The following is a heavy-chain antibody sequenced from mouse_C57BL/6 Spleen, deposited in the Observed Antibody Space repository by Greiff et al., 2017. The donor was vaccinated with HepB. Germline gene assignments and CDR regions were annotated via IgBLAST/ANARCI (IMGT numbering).Heavy chain of an antibody. J-gene: IGHJ3*01. CDR3: ARSRYGSSFWLAY. V-gene: IGHV1-61*01. CDR1: GYTFTSYW. Sequence: VQLQQPGAELVRPGSSVKLSCKASGYTFTSYWMDWVKQRPGQGLEWIGNIYPSDSETHYNQKFKDKATLTVDKSSSTAYMQLSSLTSEDSAVYYCARSRYGSSFWLAYWGQGTLVTVSA. CDR2: IYPSDSET. D-gene: IGHD1-1*01.